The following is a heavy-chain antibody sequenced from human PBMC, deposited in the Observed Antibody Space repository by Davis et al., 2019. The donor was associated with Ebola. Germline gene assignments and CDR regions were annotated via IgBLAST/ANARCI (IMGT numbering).Heavy chain of an antibody. CDR3: TTTTSYFDY. CDR1: GSTFSGSA. Sequence: GESLKISCAASGSTFSGSAMHWVRQASGKGLEWVGRIRSKANSYATAYAASVKGRFTISRDDSKNTAYLQMNSLKTEDTAVYYCTTTTSYFDYWGQGTLVTVSS. V-gene: IGHV3-73*01. J-gene: IGHJ4*02. D-gene: IGHD1-14*01. CDR2: IRSKANSYAT.